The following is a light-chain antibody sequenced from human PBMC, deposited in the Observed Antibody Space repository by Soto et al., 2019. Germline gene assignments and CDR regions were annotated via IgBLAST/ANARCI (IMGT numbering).Light chain of an antibody. CDR2: AAY. V-gene: IGKV1-39*01. Sequence: DIQMTQSPSSLSASVGDRATITCRASQSINSYLNWYQQKPGKAHKLLIYAAYSLQSGVQSRFSGSGSGTDFTLTISSLQPEDFATYYCQQSYSTPRTFGQGTKVDIK. CDR1: QSINSY. CDR3: QQSYSTPRT. J-gene: IGKJ1*01.